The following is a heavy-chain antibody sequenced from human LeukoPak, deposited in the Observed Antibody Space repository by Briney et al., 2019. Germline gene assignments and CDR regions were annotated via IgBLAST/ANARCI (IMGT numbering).Heavy chain of an antibody. D-gene: IGHD6-19*01. CDR3: ARGLRLRQWLVPYYYYYYMDV. V-gene: IGHV1-8*01. CDR1: GHTFTGYD. CDR2: MNPNSGNT. J-gene: IGHJ6*03. Sequence: ASVKVSCKASGHTFTGYDINWVRQATGQGLEWMGWMNPNSGNTGYAQKFQGRVTMTRNTSISTAYMELSSLRSEDTAVYYCARGLRLRQWLVPYYYYYYMDVWGKGTTVTVSS.